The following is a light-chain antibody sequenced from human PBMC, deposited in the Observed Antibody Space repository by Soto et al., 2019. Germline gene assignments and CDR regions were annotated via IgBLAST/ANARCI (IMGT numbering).Light chain of an antibody. Sequence: EFVLTQSPGTLSLSPGERATLSFRASQTVRNNHLAWYQQKPGQAPRLLIYDASSRATGIPDRFSGGGSGTDFTLTISRLEPEDFAVYYCQQYGSSPITFGQGTRLEI. CDR2: DAS. J-gene: IGKJ5*01. CDR1: QTVRNNH. V-gene: IGKV3-20*01. CDR3: QQYGSSPIT.